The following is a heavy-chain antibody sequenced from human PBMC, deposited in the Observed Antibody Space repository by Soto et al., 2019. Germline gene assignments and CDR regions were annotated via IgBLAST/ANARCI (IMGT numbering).Heavy chain of an antibody. J-gene: IGHJ5*02. CDR1: GGNFSSYA. D-gene: IGHD3-10*01. V-gene: IGHV1-69*13. CDR3: AIAHAYYYGSGSYNYEDNWFDP. Sequence: SVKVSCKASGGNFSSYAISWVRQAPGQGLEWMGGIIPIFGTANYAQKFQGRVTITADESTSTAYMELSSLRSEDTAVYYCAIAHAYYYGSGSYNYEDNWFDPWGQGTLVTVSS. CDR2: IIPIFGTA.